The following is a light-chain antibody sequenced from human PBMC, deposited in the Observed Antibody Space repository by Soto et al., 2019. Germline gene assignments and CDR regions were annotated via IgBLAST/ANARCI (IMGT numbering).Light chain of an antibody. V-gene: IGLV2-23*01. CDR2: EGS. Sequence: QSVLTQPASVSGSPGQSITISCTGTSSDVGSYNLVSWYQQHPGKAPKLMIYEGSKRHSGVSNRFSGSKSGNTASLTISGLQAEDEADYYCCSYAGSSTYYVFGTGTKLTVL. CDR3: CSYAGSSTYYV. CDR1: SSDVGSYNL. J-gene: IGLJ1*01.